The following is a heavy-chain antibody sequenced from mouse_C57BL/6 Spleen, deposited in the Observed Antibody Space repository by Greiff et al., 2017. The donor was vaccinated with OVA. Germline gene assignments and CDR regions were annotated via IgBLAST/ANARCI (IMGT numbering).Heavy chain of an antibody. CDR3: AVCYDYVRYAD. Sequence: VQLQQPGAELVRPGSSVKLSCKASGYTFTSYWMAWVKQRPGQGLEWIGNIYPSDSGTNYNQKFKDKATLTVDKSSSTAYMQLSSLTSEDSAVYYYAVCYDYVRYADWGKGTLVTVAA. D-gene: IGHD2-4*01. J-gene: IGHJ3*01. V-gene: IGHV1-61*01. CDR1: GYTFTSYW. CDR2: IYPSDSGT.